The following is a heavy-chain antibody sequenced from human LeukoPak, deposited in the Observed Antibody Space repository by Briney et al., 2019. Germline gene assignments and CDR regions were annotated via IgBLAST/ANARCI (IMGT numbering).Heavy chain of an antibody. V-gene: IGHV4-31*03. CDR2: IYYSGST. Sequence: SETLSLTCTVSGVSISSGGYYWSWIRQHPGKGLEWIGYIYYSGSTYYNPSLKSRVTISVDTSKNQFSLKLSSVTAADTAVYYCARDREEPIAAAGTLVGAFDIWGQGTMVTVSS. D-gene: IGHD6-13*01. CDR1: GVSISSGGYY. J-gene: IGHJ3*02. CDR3: ARDREEPIAAAGTLVGAFDI.